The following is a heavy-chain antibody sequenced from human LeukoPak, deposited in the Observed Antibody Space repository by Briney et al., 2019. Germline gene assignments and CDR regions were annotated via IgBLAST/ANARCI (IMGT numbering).Heavy chain of an antibody. Sequence: ASVKVSCKASGYTFTSYYMHWVRQAPGQGLEWMGIINPSGGSTSYAQKFQGRVTMTRDTSTSTAYMELSSLRSEDTAVYYCARVAAVAGLDYWGQEPWSPSPQ. D-gene: IGHD6-19*01. V-gene: IGHV1-46*01. CDR3: ARVAAVAGLDY. CDR1: GYTFTSYY. CDR2: INPSGGST. J-gene: IGHJ4*01.